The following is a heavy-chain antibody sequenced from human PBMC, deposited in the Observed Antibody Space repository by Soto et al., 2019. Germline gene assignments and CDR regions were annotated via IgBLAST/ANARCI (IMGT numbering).Heavy chain of an antibody. D-gene: IGHD6-13*01. CDR3: ARVIAAADTISVWFNP. CDR2: IYHSGST. CDR1: GGSISSGGYS. J-gene: IGHJ5*02. Sequence: PSETLSLTCAVSGGSISSGGYSWSWIRQPPGKGLEWIGCIYHSGSTYYNPSLKSRVTILVDRSKNQFSLKLSSVTAADTAVYYCARVIAAADTISVWFNPWGQGTLVTVSS. V-gene: IGHV4-30-2*01.